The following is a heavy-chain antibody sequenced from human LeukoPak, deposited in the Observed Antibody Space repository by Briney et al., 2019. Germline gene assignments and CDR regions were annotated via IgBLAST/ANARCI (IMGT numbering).Heavy chain of an antibody. D-gene: IGHD3-22*01. CDR1: GGSISTTNW. J-gene: IGHJ5*02. Sequence: PSETLSLTCAVSGGSISTTNWWSWVRQPPGKGLEWIGDIYHSGSTHYNPSLKSRVTISIDKSKNQFSLKLSSATAADTAVYYCARGHDYYYDRSGYFNWFDPWGQGTLVTVSS. CDR3: ARGHDYYYDRSGYFNWFDP. V-gene: IGHV4-4*02. CDR2: IYHSGST.